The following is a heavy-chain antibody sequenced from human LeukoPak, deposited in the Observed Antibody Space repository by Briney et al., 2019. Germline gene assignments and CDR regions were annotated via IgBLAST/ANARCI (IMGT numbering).Heavy chain of an antibody. CDR1: GCSISSDGYS. CDR2: IYYSGST. CDR3: ACLLRGSAYYLDV. J-gene: IGHJ6*02. V-gene: IGHV4-31*03. Sequence: PSQTLSLTCTVSGCSISSDGYSWSWIRQHPGKGLEWIGYIYYSGSTYYNPSLKSRVTISVDTSKNQFSLKLSSVTAADTAVYYCACLLRGSAYYLDVWGQGTTVTVS. D-gene: IGHD3-3*01.